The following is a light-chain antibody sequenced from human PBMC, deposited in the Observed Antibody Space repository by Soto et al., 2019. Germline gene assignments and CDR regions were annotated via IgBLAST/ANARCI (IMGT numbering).Light chain of an antibody. CDR1: QSVSSN. CDR2: DTS. J-gene: IGKJ2*01. V-gene: IGKV3-11*01. Sequence: EIVLTQSPATVSLSPGERVTLSCRASQSVSSNLAWYQQKPGQAPRLLIYDTSDRATGVPARFSGSGSGTDFTLTISSLEPEDFAVYYCQQRSNWPLFTFGQGTKLEIK. CDR3: QQRSNWPLFT.